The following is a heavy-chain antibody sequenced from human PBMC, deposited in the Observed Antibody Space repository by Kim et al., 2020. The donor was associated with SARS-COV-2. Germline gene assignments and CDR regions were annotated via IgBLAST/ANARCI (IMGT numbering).Heavy chain of an antibody. CDR2: ISYDGSNK. V-gene: IGHV3-30*18. J-gene: IGHJ2*01. CDR1: GFTFSSYG. Sequence: GGSLRLSCAASGFTFSSYGMHWVRQAPGKGLEWVAVISYDGSNKYYADSVKGRFTISRDNSKNTLYLQMNSLRAEDTAVYYCAKSESVSAPASNYWYFDLWGRGTLVTVSS. CDR3: AKSESVSAPASNYWYFDL. D-gene: IGHD6-25*01.